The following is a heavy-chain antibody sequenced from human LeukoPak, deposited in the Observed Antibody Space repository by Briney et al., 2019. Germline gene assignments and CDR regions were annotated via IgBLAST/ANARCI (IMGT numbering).Heavy chain of an antibody. V-gene: IGHV3-7*03. D-gene: IGHD2-2*01. CDR2: IKQDGSEK. CDR1: GFTFSSYW. Sequence: GGSLRLSCAASGFTFSSYWMSWVRRAPGKGLEWVANIKQDGSEKYYVDSVKGRFTISRDNSKNALYLQMNSLRAEDTAVYYCAKPPGHCSSTSCPTDYWGQGTLVTVSS. CDR3: AKPPGHCSSTSCPTDY. J-gene: IGHJ4*02.